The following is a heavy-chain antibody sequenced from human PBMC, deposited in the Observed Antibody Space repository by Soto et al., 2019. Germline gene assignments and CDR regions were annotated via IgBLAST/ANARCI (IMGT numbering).Heavy chain of an antibody. CDR3: ASLSWYCSSTSCQRFDY. Sequence: RLILEKGLECIRYIYYSGRTNYTPSLKSRVTISVDTSKNQFSLKLSSVTAADTAVYYCASLSWYCSSTSCQRFDYWGQGTLVTVS. D-gene: IGHD2-2*01. V-gene: IGHV4-59*01. CDR2: IYYSGRT. J-gene: IGHJ4*02.